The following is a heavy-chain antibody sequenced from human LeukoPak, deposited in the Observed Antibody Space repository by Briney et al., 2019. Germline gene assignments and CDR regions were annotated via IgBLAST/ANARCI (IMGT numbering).Heavy chain of an antibody. CDR1: GFTFSSYS. CDR2: ISSSSSTI. V-gene: IGHV3-48*01. J-gene: IGHJ3*02. CDR3: ARDPSGRRQLVRAFDI. Sequence: PGGSLRLSCAASGFTFSSYSMNWVRQAPGKGLEWVSYISSSSSTIYYADSVKGRFTISRDNAKNSLYLQMNSLKASDTAMYYCARDPSGRRQLVRAFDIWGQGTMVTVSS. D-gene: IGHD6-13*01.